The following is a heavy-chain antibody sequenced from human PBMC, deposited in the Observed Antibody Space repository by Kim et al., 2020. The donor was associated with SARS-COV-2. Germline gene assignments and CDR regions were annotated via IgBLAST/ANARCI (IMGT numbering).Heavy chain of an antibody. CDR2: ISGSGDST. D-gene: IGHD3-16*01. Sequence: GGSLRLSCAASEFTFSNYGMSWVRQAPGKGLEWLAAISGSGDSTYYADSVKGRFTVSRDNFMNSLYLQMNSLRADDTAVYFCAKGRGSNSQYGVFEYWG. V-gene: IGHV3-23*01. CDR3: AKGRGSNSQYGVFEY. CDR1: EFTFSNYG. J-gene: IGHJ4*01.